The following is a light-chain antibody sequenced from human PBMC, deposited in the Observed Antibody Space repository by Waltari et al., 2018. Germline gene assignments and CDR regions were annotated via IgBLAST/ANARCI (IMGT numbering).Light chain of an antibody. CDR3: AAWDHSLHAWV. V-gene: IGLV1-44*01. J-gene: IGLJ3*02. CDR1: SSNVGGND. CDR2: SNN. Sequence: QSVLTQPPSASGTPGKRVTISCSGTSSNVGGNDVTWYHQLPGTAPKVLIYSNNRRPSGVPDRFSGSKSGTSASLAISGLLPEDEADYYCAAWDHSLHAWVFGGGTKLTVL.